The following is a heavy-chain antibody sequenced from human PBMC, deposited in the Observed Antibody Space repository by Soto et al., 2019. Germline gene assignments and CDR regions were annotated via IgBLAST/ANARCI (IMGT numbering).Heavy chain of an antibody. J-gene: IGHJ3*02. Sequence: EVQLVESGGGLVKPGGSLRLSCAASGFTFSSYSMNWVRQAPGKGLEWVSSISSSSSYIYYADSVKGRFTISRDNAKNSLCLQVNSLRAKDTVVYYCARVRIAGTFDAFDIWGQGTMVTVSS. D-gene: IGHD1-26*01. CDR2: ISSSSSYI. V-gene: IGHV3-21*01. CDR1: GFTFSSYS. CDR3: ARVRIAGTFDAFDI.